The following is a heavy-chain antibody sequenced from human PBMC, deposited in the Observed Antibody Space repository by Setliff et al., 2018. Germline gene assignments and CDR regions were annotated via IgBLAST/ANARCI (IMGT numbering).Heavy chain of an antibody. CDR3: AKDRVPDGKWDFDS. J-gene: IGHJ4*02. Sequence: GGSLRLSCVASGFTFRAYTLTWVRQAPGKGLELVSGVDQGANTYYGDSVKGRFTISRDNSQNTVYLQMTNLRVEDTAIYYCAKDRVPDGKWDFDSSGPGILVTVSS. D-gene: IGHD2-8*01. CDR2: VDQGANT. V-gene: IGHV3-23*01. CDR1: GFTFRAYT.